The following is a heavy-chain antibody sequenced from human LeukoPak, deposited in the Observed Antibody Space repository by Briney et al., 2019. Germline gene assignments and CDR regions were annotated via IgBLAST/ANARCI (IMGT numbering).Heavy chain of an antibody. J-gene: IGHJ4*02. CDR1: GFTFSSYG. CDR3: ARDQDSYGTFDY. D-gene: IGHD5-18*01. CDR2: IWYDGSNK. V-gene: IGHV3-33*01. Sequence: GSLRLSCAASGFTFSSYGMHWVRQAPGKGLEWVAIIWYDGSNKYYADSVKGRFTISRDNSKNTLYLQMNSLRAEDTAVYYCARDQDSYGTFDYWGQGTLVTVSS.